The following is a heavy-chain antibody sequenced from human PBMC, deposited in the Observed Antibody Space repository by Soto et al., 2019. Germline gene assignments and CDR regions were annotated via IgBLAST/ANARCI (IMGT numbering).Heavy chain of an antibody. J-gene: IGHJ4*01. D-gene: IGHD6-25*01. Sequence: LSCAASGFTFNSYTMAWVRQAPGKGLEWVSSISGSGGSPSYADSVQGRFTISRDNSRNTLSLQMNSLRAEDTATYYCAKARCSGNPCDLPAYWGRGTLVTGSS. CDR2: ISGSGGSP. CDR3: AKARCSGNPCDLPAY. CDR1: GFTFNSYT. V-gene: IGHV3-23*01.